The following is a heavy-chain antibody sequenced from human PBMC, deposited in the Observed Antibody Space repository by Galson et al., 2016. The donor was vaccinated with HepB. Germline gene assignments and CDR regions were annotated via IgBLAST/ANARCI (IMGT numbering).Heavy chain of an antibody. J-gene: IGHJ4*02. V-gene: IGHV3-30*04. CDR2: ISKDGRNK. D-gene: IGHD2-2*01. CDR1: GFTFSGYP. Sequence: SLRLSCAASGFTFSGYPMHRVRQAPGKGLEWVAVISKDGRNKDYADSVKGRFTLSRDNSKNTLYLQMDSLRAEDTGVYYCAREGHDQLLWGYFDYWGQGTLVTLSS. CDR3: AREGHDQLLWGYFDY.